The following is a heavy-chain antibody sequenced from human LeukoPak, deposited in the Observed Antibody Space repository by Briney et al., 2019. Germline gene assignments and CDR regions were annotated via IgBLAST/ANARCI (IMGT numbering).Heavy chain of an antibody. CDR3: ARDRKVLYYFDY. Sequence: GGSLRLSCAASGFTFSSYGMHWVRQAPGKGLEWVAFIRYDGSNKYYADSVKGRFTISRDNSKNTLYLQMNSLRAEDTAVYYCARDRKVLYYFDYWGQGTLVTVSS. V-gene: IGHV3-30*02. J-gene: IGHJ4*02. CDR2: IRYDGSNK. D-gene: IGHD2/OR15-2a*01. CDR1: GFTFSSYG.